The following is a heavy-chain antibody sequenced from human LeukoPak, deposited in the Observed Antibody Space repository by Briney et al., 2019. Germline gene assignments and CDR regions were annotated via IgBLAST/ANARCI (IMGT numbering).Heavy chain of an antibody. CDR3: VSWLKY. D-gene: IGHD6-19*01. Sequence: GESLKISCKASGYSFTSHWIGWVRQMPGKGLEWMGIIYPSDSNTRYSPSFQGQVTISADKSISTAYLQWSSLKASDTAMYYCVSWLKYWGQGTLVTVSS. CDR1: GYSFTSHW. CDR2: IYPSDSNT. J-gene: IGHJ4*02. V-gene: IGHV5-51*01.